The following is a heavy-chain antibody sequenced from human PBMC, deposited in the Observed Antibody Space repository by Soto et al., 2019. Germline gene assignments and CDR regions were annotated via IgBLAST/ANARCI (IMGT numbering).Heavy chain of an antibody. Sequence: ASVKVSCKASGYTFTSYDINWVRQATGQGLEWMGWMNPNSGNTGYAQKFQGRVTMTRNTSISTAYMELSSLRSEDTAVYYCARGFRITIFEDYCDPKYNWYAPWGQRTPVTVSS. V-gene: IGHV1-8*01. CDR3: ARGFRITIFEDYCDPKYNWYAP. J-gene: IGHJ5*02. D-gene: IGHD3-3*01. CDR2: MNPNSGNT. CDR1: GYTFTSYD.